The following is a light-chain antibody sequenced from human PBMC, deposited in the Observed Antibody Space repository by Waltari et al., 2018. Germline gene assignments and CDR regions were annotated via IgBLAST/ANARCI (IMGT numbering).Light chain of an antibody. CDR2: VNSDGSH. V-gene: IGLV4-69*01. CDR1: SGHSSNI. Sequence: QPVLTQSPSASASLGASVKLTCTLDSGHSSNIIAWLQQQPEKGPRYLLKVNSDGSHSKGAEIPDRFSGSSSGPERYLIISSVQSEDEADYYCQTGGHGTWVFGG. CDR3: QTGGHGTWV. J-gene: IGLJ3*02.